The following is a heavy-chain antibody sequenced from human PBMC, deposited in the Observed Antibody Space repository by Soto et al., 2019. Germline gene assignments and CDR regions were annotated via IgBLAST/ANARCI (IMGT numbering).Heavy chain of an antibody. CDR2: IKQDGSEK. D-gene: IGHD3-10*01. Sequence: GGSLRLSFAASGFTFSSYWMSWVRQAPGKGLEWVANIKQDGSEKYYVDSVKGRFTISRDNAKNSLYLQMNSLRAEDTAVYYCARVWVRGDPLSAQKYMDVWGKGTTVTVSS. CDR3: ARVWVRGDPLSAQKYMDV. CDR1: GFTFSSYW. J-gene: IGHJ6*03. V-gene: IGHV3-7*01.